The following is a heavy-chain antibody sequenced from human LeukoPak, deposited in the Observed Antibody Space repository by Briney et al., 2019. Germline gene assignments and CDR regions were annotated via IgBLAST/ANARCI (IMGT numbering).Heavy chain of an antibody. J-gene: IGHJ4*02. CDR3: ARVARDGANTFDY. CDR1: GYSFSSYR. D-gene: IGHD1-26*01. CDR2: IYPGDSDT. V-gene: IGHV5-51*01. Sequence: RGEPLKISCKASGYSFSSYRIGWVRQMPGKVLEWLGIIYPGDSDTRDSPSFQGHITISADKSVSTAYLQWSNLKASDTAMYYCARVARDGANTFDYWGQGTLVTVSS.